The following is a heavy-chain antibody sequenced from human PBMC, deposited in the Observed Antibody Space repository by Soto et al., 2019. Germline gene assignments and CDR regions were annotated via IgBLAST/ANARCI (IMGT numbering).Heavy chain of an antibody. Sequence: PGESLKISCNATGYNFTRKWIRRVPQMTGKGLEWMGRIDPTDSYTNYSPSFQGHVTIPVDKSSSTAYVQWSSLKASDTAMHYCGPILLFCGCSFFYWFVPCCHGPRFTV. D-gene: IGHD1-26*01. V-gene: IGHV5-10-1*01. J-gene: IGHJ5*02. CDR1: GYNFTRKW. CDR2: IDPTDSYT. CDR3: GPILLFCGCSFFYWFVP.